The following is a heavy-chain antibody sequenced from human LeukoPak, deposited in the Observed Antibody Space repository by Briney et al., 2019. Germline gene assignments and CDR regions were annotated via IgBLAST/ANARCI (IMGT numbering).Heavy chain of an antibody. J-gene: IGHJ6*02. CDR3: ARESPIYYDSSGYRVYGYYGMDV. CDR1: GGSISSSSYY. V-gene: IGHV4-39*07. CDR2: IYYSGST. D-gene: IGHD3-22*01. Sequence: SETLSLTCTVSGGSISSSSYYWGWIRQPPGKGLEWIGSIYYSGSTYYNPSLKSRVTISVDTSKNQFSLKLSSVTAADTAVYYCARESPIYYDSSGYRVYGYYGMDVWGQGTTVTVSS.